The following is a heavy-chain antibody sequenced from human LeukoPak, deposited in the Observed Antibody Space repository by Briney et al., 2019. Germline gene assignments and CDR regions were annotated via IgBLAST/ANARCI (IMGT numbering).Heavy chain of an antibody. D-gene: IGHD6-19*01. Sequence: SETLSLTCAVSGGSISSSNWWSWVRQPPGKGLEWIGEIYHSGSTNYNPSLKSRVTISVDTSKNQFSLKLSSVTAADTAVYYCARHARVAGTGAYYYYMDVWGKGTTVTISS. CDR3: ARHARVAGTGAYYYYMDV. V-gene: IGHV4-4*02. CDR2: IYHSGST. CDR1: GGSISSSNW. J-gene: IGHJ6*03.